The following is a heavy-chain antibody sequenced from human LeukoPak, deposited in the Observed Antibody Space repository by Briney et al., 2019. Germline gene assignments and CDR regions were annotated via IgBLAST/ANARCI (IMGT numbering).Heavy chain of an antibody. V-gene: IGHV4-39*07. J-gene: IGHJ6*03. CDR2: IYYSGST. CDR1: GGSISSSSYY. Sequence: SETLSLTCTVSGGSISSSSYYWGWIRQPPGKGLEWIGSIYYSGSTYYNPSLKSRVTISVDTSKNQFSLKLSSVTAADTAVYFCARAESCFSNNCYHTRHYYHYYYLDVWGKGTTVTVSS. D-gene: IGHD2/OR15-2a*01. CDR3: ARAESCFSNNCYHTRHYYHYYYLDV.